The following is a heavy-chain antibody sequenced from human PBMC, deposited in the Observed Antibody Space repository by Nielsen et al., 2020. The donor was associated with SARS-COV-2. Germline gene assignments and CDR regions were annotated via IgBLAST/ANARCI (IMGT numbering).Heavy chain of an antibody. J-gene: IGHJ6*03. CDR3: ARESSSPSTYYYYYMDV. CDR2: INSDGSST. Sequence: GGSLRLSCAASGFTFSSYWMHWVRQAPGKGLVWVSRINSDGSSTSYADSVKGRFTISRDNAKNTLYLQMNSLRAEDTAVYYCARESSSPSTYYYYYMDVWGKGTTVTVSS. D-gene: IGHD6-6*01. V-gene: IGHV3-74*01. CDR1: GFTFSSYW.